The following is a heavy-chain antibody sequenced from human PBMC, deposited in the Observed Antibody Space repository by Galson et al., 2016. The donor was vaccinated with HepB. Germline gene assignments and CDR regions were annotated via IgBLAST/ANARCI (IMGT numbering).Heavy chain of an antibody. CDR2: FDPRDYKT. D-gene: IGHD1-26*01. CDR1: GHTLTDLP. Sequence: SVKVSCKVSGHTLTDLPMHWVRQAPGKGLVWMRGFDPRDYKTKYAKKFQGRVTMTEDTSTDTAYMELSSLRSDDTGVYYCATSASGTYLWYWGQGTLVTVSS. CDR3: ATSASGTYLWY. J-gene: IGHJ4*02. V-gene: IGHV1-24*01.